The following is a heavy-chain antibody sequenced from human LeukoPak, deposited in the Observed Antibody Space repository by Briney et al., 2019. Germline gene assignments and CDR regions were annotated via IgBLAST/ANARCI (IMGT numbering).Heavy chain of an antibody. J-gene: IGHJ4*02. CDR3: ARTMYDYVWGSVRMVPTYFAY. CDR1: GYTFTSYD. V-gene: IGHV1-8*01. CDR2: MNPNSSNT. Sequence: ASVTVSCKASGYTFTSYDINWVRQATGQGLEWMGWMNPNSSNTGYAQNSKGRVTMPRNRPISTASMELSSLRSEDTAVYYGARTMYDYVWGSVRMVPTYFAYWGQGTLVTVSA. D-gene: IGHD3-16*01.